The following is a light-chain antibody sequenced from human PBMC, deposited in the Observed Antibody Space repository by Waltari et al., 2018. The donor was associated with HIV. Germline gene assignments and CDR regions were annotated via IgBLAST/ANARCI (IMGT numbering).Light chain of an antibody. V-gene: IGLV1-47*01. CDR2: RND. J-gene: IGLJ6*01. CDR1: SSNVGKNY. Sequence: QSGLSQPPSTSRPPGQRVVISCSGRSSNVGKNYVSWFQQVSGAAPRLLIYRNDRRPAGVPDRCTAAKSGTSASLVISGLRSDDEAEYFCASWDDALSSWLFGGGTRLTVL. CDR3: ASWDDALSSWL.